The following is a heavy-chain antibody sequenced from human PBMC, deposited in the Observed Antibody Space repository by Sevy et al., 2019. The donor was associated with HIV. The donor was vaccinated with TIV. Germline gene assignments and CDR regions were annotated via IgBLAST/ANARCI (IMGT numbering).Heavy chain of an antibody. CDR2: IFYTKGT. Sequence: SETLSLTCTVSGDSISGYYWSWIRQPPGKGLEWIGYIFYTKGTNYNPSLKSRVTISKDTSKNQISLKLRSVTAADTALHYCERGDQELIYGMDVWGQGTTVTVSS. D-gene: IGHD1-7*01. J-gene: IGHJ6*02. V-gene: IGHV4-59*01. CDR1: GDSISGYY. CDR3: ERGDQELIYGMDV.